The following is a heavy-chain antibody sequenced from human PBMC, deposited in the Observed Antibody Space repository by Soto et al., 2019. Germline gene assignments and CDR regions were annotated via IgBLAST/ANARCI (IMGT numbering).Heavy chain of an antibody. D-gene: IGHD6-13*01. CDR1: RFTFSNYG. CDR2: IWHDGSNK. V-gene: IGHV3-33*01. Sequence: PGGSLRLSCAASRFTFSNYGMHWVRQAPGKGLEWVAVIWHDGSNKYYADSVKGRFTISRDNSKNTLYLQMNSLRAEDTAEYYCATSAAGTYYWGQGTLVTVSS. CDR3: ATSAAGTYY. J-gene: IGHJ4*02.